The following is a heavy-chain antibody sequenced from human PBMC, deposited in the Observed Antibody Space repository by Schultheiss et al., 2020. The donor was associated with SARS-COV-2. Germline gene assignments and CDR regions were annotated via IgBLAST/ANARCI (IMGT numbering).Heavy chain of an antibody. Sequence: SETLSLTCTVSGGSISNYYWTWIRQPAGKGLEWIGRFFTTGYTKYNPSLQSRVTISVDTSKNQFSLKLSSVTAADTAVYYCARDFGDYRIDYWGQGTLVTVSS. V-gene: IGHV4-4*07. CDR1: GGSISNYY. D-gene: IGHD3-16*01. J-gene: IGHJ4*02. CDR2: FFTTGYT. CDR3: ARDFGDYRIDY.